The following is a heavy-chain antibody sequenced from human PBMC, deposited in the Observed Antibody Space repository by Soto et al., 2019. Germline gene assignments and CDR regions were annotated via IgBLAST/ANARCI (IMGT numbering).Heavy chain of an antibody. CDR2: ISAYNGNT. Sequence: ASGKVCCKASGYTFTSYGISWVRQAPGQGLEWMGWISAYNGNTNYAQKLQGRVTMTTDTSTSTAYMELRSLRSDDTAVYYCAREERGIAVAGSDFDYWGQGTLVTVSP. V-gene: IGHV1-18*04. J-gene: IGHJ4*02. CDR3: AREERGIAVAGSDFDY. CDR1: GYTFTSYG. D-gene: IGHD6-19*01.